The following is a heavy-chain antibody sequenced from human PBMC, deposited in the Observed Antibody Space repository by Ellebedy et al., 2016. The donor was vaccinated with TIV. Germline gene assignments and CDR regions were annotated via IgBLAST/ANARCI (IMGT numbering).Heavy chain of an antibody. CDR2: INPSGGVT. D-gene: IGHD1-26*01. J-gene: IGHJ6*02. CDR3: ASGANSLAGMDV. CDR1: GYTLTSYY. Sequence: ASVKASCKASGYTLTSYYVHWVRQAPGQGLEWMGIINPSGGVTKYAQMFQGRVTMIRDTSTSTVYMDLSSLRSEDTAVYYCASGANSLAGMDVWGQGTPVTVSS. V-gene: IGHV1-46*01.